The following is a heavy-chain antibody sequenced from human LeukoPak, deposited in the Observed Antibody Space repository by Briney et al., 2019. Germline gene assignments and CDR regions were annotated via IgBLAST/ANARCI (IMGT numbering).Heavy chain of an antibody. CDR1: GFTFRNFG. CDR2: IWYDGNNK. J-gene: IGHJ4*02. Sequence: PGGYLRLSCAASGFTFRNFGMHWVRQAPGKGLEWVAVIWYDGNNKYYADSVKGRFTISRDNSKNTLYLQMKSLRAEDTAVYYCARDYHGLDYWGQGTLVTVSS. CDR3: ARDYHGLDY. D-gene: IGHD2-2*01. V-gene: IGHV3-33*01.